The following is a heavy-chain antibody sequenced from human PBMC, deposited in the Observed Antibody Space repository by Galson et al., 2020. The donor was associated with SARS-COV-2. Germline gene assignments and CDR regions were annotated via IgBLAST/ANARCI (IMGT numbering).Heavy chain of an antibody. V-gene: IGHV4-39*07. D-gene: IGHD3-3*01. CDR3: ARGGPYYDFWSQRWFDP. CDR2: INHSGST. CDR1: GGSISTTSYF. Sequence: SETLSLTCTVSGGSISTTSYFWGWIRQPPGKGLEWIGEINHSGSTNYNPSLKSRVTISVDTSKNQFSLKLSSVTAADTAVYYCARGGPYYDFWSQRWFDPWGQGTLVTVSS. J-gene: IGHJ5*02.